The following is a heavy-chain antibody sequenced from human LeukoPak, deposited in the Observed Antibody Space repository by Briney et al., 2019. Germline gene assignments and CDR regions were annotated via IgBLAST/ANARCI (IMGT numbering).Heavy chain of an antibody. D-gene: IGHD2-15*01. V-gene: IGHV3-23*01. CDR3: AKLPIVVVVAATWWFDP. CDR1: GFTFSGCA. J-gene: IGHJ5*02. Sequence: GESLRLSCAASGFTFSGCAMSWVRQAPGKGLEWVSGISGSGGRTYYADSVKGRFTISRDNSKNTLYLQMNSLRAEDTAVYYCAKLPIVVVVAATWWFDPWGQGTLVTVSS. CDR2: ISGSGGRT.